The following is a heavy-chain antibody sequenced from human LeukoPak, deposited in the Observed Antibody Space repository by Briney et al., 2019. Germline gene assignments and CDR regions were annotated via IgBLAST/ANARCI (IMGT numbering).Heavy chain of an antibody. V-gene: IGHV3-74*01. CDR2: IRSDGSDT. J-gene: IGHJ4*02. D-gene: IGHD2/OR15-2a*01. CDR1: GFTFSDTW. CDR3: ARYWFHAIDY. Sequence: GGSLRLSCAASGFTFSDTWMHWVRQAPGKGLVWVSRIRSDGSDTRYAESVKGRFTISRDNAKNALYLQMNSLRAEDTAVYYCARYWFHAIDYWGQGTLVSVSS.